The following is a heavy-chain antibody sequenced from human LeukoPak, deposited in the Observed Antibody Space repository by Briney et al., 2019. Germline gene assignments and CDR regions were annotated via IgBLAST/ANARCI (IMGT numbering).Heavy chain of an antibody. CDR3: ARRAVTPKGWYFDL. V-gene: IGHV4-59*08. Sequence: SETLSLTCTVSGGSISSYYWSWIRQPPGKGLEWIGYIYYSGSTNYNPSLKSRVTISVDTSKNQFSLKLSSVTAADTAVYYCARRAVTPKGWYFDLWGRGTLVTVSS. CDR1: GGSISSYY. J-gene: IGHJ2*01. D-gene: IGHD4-17*01. CDR2: IYYSGST.